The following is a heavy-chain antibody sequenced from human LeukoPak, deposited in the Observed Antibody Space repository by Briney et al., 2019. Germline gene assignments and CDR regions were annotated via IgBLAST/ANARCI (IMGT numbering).Heavy chain of an antibody. CDR3: AKAPRGNDDYFDY. V-gene: IGHV3-9*01. J-gene: IGHJ4*02. CDR2: ISWNSGSI. CDR1: GFTFDDYG. Sequence: PGGSLRLSCAAYGFTFDDYGMHWVRQAPGKGLEWVSGISWNSGSIGYADSVEGRFTISRDNAKNSLYLQMNSLRAEDTALYYCAKAPRGNDDYFDYWGQGTLVTVSS. D-gene: IGHD3-16*01.